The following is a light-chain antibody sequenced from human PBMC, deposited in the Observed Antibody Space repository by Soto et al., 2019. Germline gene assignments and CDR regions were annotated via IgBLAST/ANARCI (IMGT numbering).Light chain of an antibody. Sequence: EVVLTQSPVTLSLSPGERATLSCRASQTISNTFLAWYQQRPGQAPRLLIYGASGRAAGIPDRFSGSGSGIDFTLIIRRLEPEDFAVYYCQHYGSSTWTFGQGTKVDIK. V-gene: IGKV3-20*01. CDR3: QHYGSSTWT. CDR2: GAS. J-gene: IGKJ1*01. CDR1: QTISNTF.